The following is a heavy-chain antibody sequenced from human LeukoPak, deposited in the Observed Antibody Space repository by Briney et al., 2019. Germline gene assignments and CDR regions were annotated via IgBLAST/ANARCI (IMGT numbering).Heavy chain of an antibody. Sequence: GGSLRLSCAASGFTFSSYGMHWVRQAPGKGLEWVAVIWCDGSNKYYADSVKGRFTISRDNSKNTLYLQMNSLRAEDTAVYYCARDGGFFDWYFDYWGQGTLVTVSS. CDR2: IWCDGSNK. CDR1: GFTFSSYG. D-gene: IGHD3-9*01. J-gene: IGHJ4*02. CDR3: ARDGGFFDWYFDY. V-gene: IGHV3-33*01.